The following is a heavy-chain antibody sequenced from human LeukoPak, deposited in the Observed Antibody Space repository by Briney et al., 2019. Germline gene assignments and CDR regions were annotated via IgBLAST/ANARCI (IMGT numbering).Heavy chain of an antibody. CDR3: TRDYGSGRFRDY. D-gene: IGHD3-10*01. Sequence: GGSLRLSCTASGFTFGDYAMTWVRQAPGKGLEWVGFVRSKAYGGTTEYAASVKGRFTISRDDSKSIAYLQMNSLKTEDMAVYYYTRDYGSGRFRDYWGQGTLVTVSS. CDR2: VRSKAYGGTT. J-gene: IGHJ4*02. V-gene: IGHV3-49*04. CDR1: GFTFGDYA.